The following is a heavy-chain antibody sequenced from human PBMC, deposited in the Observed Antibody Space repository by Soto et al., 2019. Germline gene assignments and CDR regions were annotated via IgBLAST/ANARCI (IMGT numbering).Heavy chain of an antibody. V-gene: IGHV3-53*01. J-gene: IGHJ4*02. CDR1: GFTVTINY. D-gene: IGHD2-2*01. CDR2: IYSGGTI. CDR3: AKARSGSNTRIISY. Sequence: GGSLRLSCAVSGFTVTINYMSWVRQAPGKGLEWVSVIYSGGTIYYADSVRGRFTFSRDNSKNTLYLQMNSLRAEDTAVYYCAKARSGSNTRIISYWGQGTLVTGSS.